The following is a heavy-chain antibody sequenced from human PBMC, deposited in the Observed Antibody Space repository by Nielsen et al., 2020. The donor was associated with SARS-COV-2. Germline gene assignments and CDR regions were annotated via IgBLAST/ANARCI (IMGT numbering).Heavy chain of an antibody. D-gene: IGHD3-10*01. V-gene: IGHV3-23*01. CDR1: GFTFSSYA. CDR3: AKDKAPYYYGSGSYYHY. Sequence: GESLKISCAASGFTFSSYAMSWVRQAPGKGLEWVSAISGSGGSTYYADSVKGRFTISRDNSKNTLYLQMNSLRAEDTAVYYCAKDKAPYYYGSGSYYHYWGQGTLVTVSS. CDR2: ISGSGGST. J-gene: IGHJ4*02.